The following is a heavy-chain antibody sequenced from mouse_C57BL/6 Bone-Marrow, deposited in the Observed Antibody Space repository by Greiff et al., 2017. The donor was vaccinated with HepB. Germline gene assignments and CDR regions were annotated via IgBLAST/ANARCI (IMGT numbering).Heavy chain of an antibody. Sequence: QVQLQQSGAELMKPGASVKLSCKATGYTFTGYWIEWVKQRPGHGLEWIGEILPGSGSTNYNEKFKGKATFTADTSSNTAYMQLSSLTTEDSAIYYGARTRGYGSSPYWYFDVWGTGTTVTVSS. CDR2: ILPGSGST. CDR3: ARTRGYGSSPYWYFDV. J-gene: IGHJ1*03. CDR1: GYTFTGYW. D-gene: IGHD1-1*01. V-gene: IGHV1-9*01.